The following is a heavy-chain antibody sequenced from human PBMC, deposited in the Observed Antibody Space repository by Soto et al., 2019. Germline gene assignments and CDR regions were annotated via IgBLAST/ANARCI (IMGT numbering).Heavy chain of an antibody. CDR2: ISAYNGNT. CDR3: ARDPSLFPYSSSWYPY. D-gene: IGHD6-13*01. J-gene: IGHJ4*02. V-gene: IGHV1-18*04. CDR1: GYTFTSYG. Sequence: ASVKVSCKASGYTFTSYGISWVRQAPGQGLEWMGWISAYNGNTNYAQKLQGRVTMTTDTSTSTAYMELRSLRSDDTAVYYCARDPSLFPYSSSWYPYWGQGALVTVSS.